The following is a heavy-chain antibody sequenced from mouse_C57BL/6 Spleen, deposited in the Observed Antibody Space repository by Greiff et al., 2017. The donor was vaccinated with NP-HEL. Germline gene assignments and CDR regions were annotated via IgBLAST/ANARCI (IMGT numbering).Heavy chain of an antibody. J-gene: IGHJ3*01. CDR1: GYTFTDYY. Sequence: QVQLKQSGPELVKPGASVKISCKASGYTFTDYYINWVKQRPGQGLEWIGWIFPGSGSTYYNEKFKGKATLTVDKSSSTAYMLLSSLTSEDSAVYFCARSPYYGNFAWFAYWGQGTLVTVSA. CDR3: ARSPYYGNFAWFAY. CDR2: IFPGSGST. D-gene: IGHD2-10*01. V-gene: IGHV1-75*01.